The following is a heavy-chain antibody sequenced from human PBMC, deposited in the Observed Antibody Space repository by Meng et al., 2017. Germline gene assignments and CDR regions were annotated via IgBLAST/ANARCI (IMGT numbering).Heavy chain of an antibody. Sequence: HRPRQGSGPVLVKPSETLSLTCTVSGGSISSSSYYWGWIRQPPGKGLEWIGSIYYSGSTYYNPSLKSRVTISVDTSKNQFSLKLSSVTAADTAVYYCARVPYYGSGSYQYNWFDPWGQGTLVTVSS. CDR1: GGSISSSSYY. CDR3: ARVPYYGSGSYQYNWFDP. CDR2: IYYSGST. J-gene: IGHJ5*02. V-gene: IGHV4-39*07. D-gene: IGHD3-10*01.